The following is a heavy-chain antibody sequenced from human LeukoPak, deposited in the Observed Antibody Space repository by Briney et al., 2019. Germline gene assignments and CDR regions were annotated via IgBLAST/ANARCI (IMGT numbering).Heavy chain of an antibody. Sequence: GSSVKVSCKASGGTFNSYAISWVRQAPGQGLEWMGRIIPILGITDYVQKFQDRVTITADKSTSTAYVELSSLRSEDTAVYYCARGYYDSSGYYSYGMDVWGQGTTVTVSS. J-gene: IGHJ6*02. V-gene: IGHV1-69*04. D-gene: IGHD3-22*01. CDR1: GGTFNSYA. CDR2: IIPILGIT. CDR3: ARGYYDSSGYYSYGMDV.